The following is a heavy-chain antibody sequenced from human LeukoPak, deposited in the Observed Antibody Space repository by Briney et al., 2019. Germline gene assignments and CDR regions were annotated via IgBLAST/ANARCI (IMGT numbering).Heavy chain of an antibody. Sequence: GASVKVSCKASGYTFTSYDINWVRQATGQGLEWMGWMNPNSGNTGYAQKFQGRVTITRNTSISTAYMELSSLRSEDTAVYYCARGPLAGGYGDYYYYYYMDVWGKGTTVTVSS. CDR1: GYTFTSYD. D-gene: IGHD4-17*01. J-gene: IGHJ6*03. CDR2: MNPNSGNT. CDR3: ARGPLAGGYGDYYYYYYMDV. V-gene: IGHV1-8*03.